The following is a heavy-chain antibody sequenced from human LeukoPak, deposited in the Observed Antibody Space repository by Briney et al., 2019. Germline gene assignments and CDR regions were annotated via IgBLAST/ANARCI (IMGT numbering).Heavy chain of an antibody. Sequence: GGSLRLSCAASGFTFSDYYMSWIRQAPGKGLEWVSYISSSGSTIYYADSVKGRFTISRDNAKNSLYLQMNSLRAEDTAVYYCARGGRKARFWSVEHYYYGMGVWGQGTTVTVSS. CDR2: ISSSGSTI. CDR3: ARGGRKARFWSVEHYYYGMGV. CDR1: GFTFSDYY. V-gene: IGHV3-11*01. D-gene: IGHD3-3*01. J-gene: IGHJ6*02.